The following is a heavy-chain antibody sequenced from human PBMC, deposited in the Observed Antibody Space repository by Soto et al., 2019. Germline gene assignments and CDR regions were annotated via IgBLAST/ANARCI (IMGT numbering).Heavy chain of an antibody. CDR1: GFAFISYA. D-gene: IGHD3-16*02. CDR3: AKALSMITFGGVIVFDY. V-gene: IGHV3-23*01. J-gene: IGHJ4*02. CDR2: ISGSGGST. Sequence: RGSLRLSCAASGFAFISYAIIFFRHSPLKWLEWVSAISGSGGSTYYADSVKGRFTISRDNSKNTLYLQMNSLRAEDTAVYCCAKALSMITFGGVIVFDYWGQGTLVTVSS.